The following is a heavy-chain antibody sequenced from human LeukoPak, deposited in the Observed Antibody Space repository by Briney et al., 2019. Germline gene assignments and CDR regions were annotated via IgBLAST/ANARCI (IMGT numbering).Heavy chain of an antibody. D-gene: IGHD3-22*01. Sequence: SETLSLTCTVSGGSISSYYWSWVRQPPGKGLEWIGYIYYSGSTNYNPSLKSRVTISVDTSKNQFSLKLSSVTAADTAVYYCARFDGDSSGYDYWGQGTLVTVSS. J-gene: IGHJ4*02. V-gene: IGHV4-59*01. CDR3: ARFDGDSSGYDY. CDR1: GGSISSYY. CDR2: IYYSGST.